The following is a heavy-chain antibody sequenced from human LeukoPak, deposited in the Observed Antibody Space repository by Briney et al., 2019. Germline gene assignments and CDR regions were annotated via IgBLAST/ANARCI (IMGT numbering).Heavy chain of an antibody. V-gene: IGHV1-8*01. CDR2: MNPNSGNT. J-gene: IGHJ4*02. Sequence: ASVKVSCKASGYTFTSYDINWVRQATGQGLGRMGWMNPNSGNTGYAQKFQGRVTMTRNTSISTAYMELSSLRSEDTAVYYCAKDRRTGTPGYWGQGTLVTVSS. CDR3: AKDRRTGTPGY. CDR1: GYTFTSYD. D-gene: IGHD1-7*01.